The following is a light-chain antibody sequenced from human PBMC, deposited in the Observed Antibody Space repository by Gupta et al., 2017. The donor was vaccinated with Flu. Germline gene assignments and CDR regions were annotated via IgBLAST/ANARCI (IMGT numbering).Light chain of an antibody. CDR1: NIGTKI. J-gene: IGLJ2*01. CDR3: QVWDSSSAHPVV. Sequence: GNNIGTKIVHWYQQRPGQAPVLVVYDDTDRPSGIPARFSGSNSGNTATLTIARVEAGDEADYYCQVWDSSSAHPVVFGGGTNLAVL. V-gene: IGLV3-21*02. CDR2: DDT.